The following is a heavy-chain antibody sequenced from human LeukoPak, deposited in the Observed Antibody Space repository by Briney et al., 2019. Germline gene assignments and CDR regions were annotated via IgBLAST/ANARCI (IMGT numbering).Heavy chain of an antibody. Sequence: PSETLSLTCTVSGGSINNYYWSWIRQPPAKGLEWIGYIYHSGSTNYNPSLKSRVTISVDTSNNQFSLKLTSVIAADTAVYYCARNIVGPRQVDYWGQGILVTVSS. D-gene: IGHD1-26*01. CDR2: IYHSGST. V-gene: IGHV4-59*01. CDR1: GGSINNYY. CDR3: ARNIVGPRQVDY. J-gene: IGHJ4*02.